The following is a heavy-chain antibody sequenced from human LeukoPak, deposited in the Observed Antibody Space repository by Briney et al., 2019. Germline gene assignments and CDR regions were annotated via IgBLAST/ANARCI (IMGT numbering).Heavy chain of an antibody. J-gene: IGHJ4*02. Sequence: QPGESLRLSCAASGFTFSNYAMSWVRQAPGKGLEWVSGISGSGDATWYADSVKGRFTISRDNSKNTVNLQMNSLRPEDTAVYYCAKCSGGSCYASGAFDYWGQGTLVTVSS. V-gene: IGHV3-23*01. CDR1: GFTFSNYA. CDR3: AKCSGGSCYASGAFDY. CDR2: ISGSGDAT. D-gene: IGHD2-15*01.